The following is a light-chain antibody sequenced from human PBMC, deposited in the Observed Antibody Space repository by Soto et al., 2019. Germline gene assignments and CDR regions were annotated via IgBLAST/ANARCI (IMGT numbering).Light chain of an antibody. V-gene: IGKV1-5*03. CDR1: QSISSW. CDR3: QNYNTYPYT. CDR2: KAS. J-gene: IGKJ2*01. Sequence: DIQMTQSPSTLSASVGDRVTITCRASQSISSWLAWYQQKPGEAPKLLIYKASTLEIGVPSRFSGSGSGTEFTLTISSLQPDDFATYYCQNYNTYPYTFGQGTKLENK.